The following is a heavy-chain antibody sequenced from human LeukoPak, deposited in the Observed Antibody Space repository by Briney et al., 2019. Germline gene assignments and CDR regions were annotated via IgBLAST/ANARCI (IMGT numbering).Heavy chain of an antibody. Sequence: ASVKVSCKTSGYSFNSHHVHWVRQAPGQGLEWMGVKFSHDGSTSTAQKFQGRVTLTRDTSTSTVGMELSSLRFEDTAVYNCARDSRNFHYDRDGWRQGTTLIVSS. CDR1: GYSFNSHH. J-gene: IGHJ6*02. CDR3: ARDSRNFHYDRDG. V-gene: IGHV1-46*02. CDR2: KFSHDGST.